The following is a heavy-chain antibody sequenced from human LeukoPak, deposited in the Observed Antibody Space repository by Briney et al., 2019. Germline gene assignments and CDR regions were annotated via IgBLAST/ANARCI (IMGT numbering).Heavy chain of an antibody. D-gene: IGHD3-9*01. CDR2: ISSSSSYI. J-gene: IGHJ4*02. CDR1: GFTFSSYS. Sequence: GGSLRLSCAASGFTFSSYSMNWVRQAPGKGLEWVSSISSSSSYIYYADSVKGRFTISRDNAKNSLYLQMNSLRAEDTAVYYCARDPVDILTGKQNDLDYWGQGTLVTVSS. V-gene: IGHV3-21*01. CDR3: ARDPVDILTGKQNDLDY.